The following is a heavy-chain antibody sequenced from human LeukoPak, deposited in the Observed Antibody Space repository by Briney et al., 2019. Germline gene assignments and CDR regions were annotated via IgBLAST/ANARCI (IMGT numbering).Heavy chain of an antibody. CDR3: ARWGTAMVTSGY. CDR2: ITRSSNYI. V-gene: IGHV3-21*01. J-gene: IGHJ4*02. D-gene: IGHD5-18*01. CDR1: GFTFSSYS. Sequence: GGSLRLSCAASGFTFSSYSMNWVRQAPGKGLEWVSFITRSSNYIYYADSVKGRFAISRDNAKNSLYLQMNSLRAEDTAVYYCARWGTAMVTSGYWGQGTLVTVSS.